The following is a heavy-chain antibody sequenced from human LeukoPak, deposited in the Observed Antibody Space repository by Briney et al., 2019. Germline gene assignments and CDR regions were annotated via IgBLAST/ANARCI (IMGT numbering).Heavy chain of an antibody. V-gene: IGHV5-51*01. Sequence: RGESLKISCKGSGYRFTSYWIGWVRQMPGKGLEWMGIIYPGDSDTRYSPSFQGQVTISADKSISTAYLQWSSLKASDTAMYYCARQIPYCSGGSCYPADAFDIWGQGTMVTVSS. D-gene: IGHD2-15*01. CDR2: IYPGDSDT. CDR1: GYRFTSYW. J-gene: IGHJ3*02. CDR3: ARQIPYCSGGSCYPADAFDI.